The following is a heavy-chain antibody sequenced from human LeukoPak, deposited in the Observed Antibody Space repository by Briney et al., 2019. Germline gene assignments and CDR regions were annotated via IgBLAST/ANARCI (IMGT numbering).Heavy chain of an antibody. V-gene: IGHV3-53*01. J-gene: IGHJ5*02. Sequence: PGGSLSLSCAASGLTGSHNYVSWVRQAPGKGLEWVSAIHTSGDTCYADSVKGRFTISRDTSKNTLYLQINSLRVEDTAVYYCIVFGDSNHWGQGTLVTVSS. D-gene: IGHD4-17*01. CDR1: GLTGSHNY. CDR2: IHTSGDT. CDR3: IVFGDSNH.